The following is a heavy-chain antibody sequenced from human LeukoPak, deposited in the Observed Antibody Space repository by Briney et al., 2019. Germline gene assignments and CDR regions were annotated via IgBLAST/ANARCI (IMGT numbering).Heavy chain of an antibody. V-gene: IGHV3-30*02. CDR3: AGPPYYYDSSGYGY. Sequence: GGSLRLSCVASGFAFSDYGIHWVRQAPGKGLDWVAFIQYDGSHTYYADSVKGRFTISRDNSKNTLYLQMNSPRAEDTAVYYCAGPPYYYDSSGYGYWGQGTLVTVSS. J-gene: IGHJ4*02. D-gene: IGHD3-22*01. CDR1: GFAFSDYG. CDR2: IQYDGSHT.